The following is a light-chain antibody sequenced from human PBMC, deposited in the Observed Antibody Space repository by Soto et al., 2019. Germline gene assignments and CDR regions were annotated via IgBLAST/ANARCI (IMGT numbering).Light chain of an antibody. J-gene: IGLJ3*02. CDR3: QSADSSGKV. CDR2: KDT. CDR1: ALPKQY. V-gene: IGLV3-25*03. Sequence: SYELTQPPSVSVSPGQTARITCSGDALPKQYAYWYQQKPGQAPVLVIYKDTERPSGIPERFSGSTSRTTVTLTISGVQAEDEADYYCQSADSSGKVFGGGTKLTVL.